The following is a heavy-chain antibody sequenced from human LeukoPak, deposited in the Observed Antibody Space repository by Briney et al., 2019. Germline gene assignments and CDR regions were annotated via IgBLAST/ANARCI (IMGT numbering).Heavy chain of an antibody. J-gene: IGHJ4*02. V-gene: IGHV3-49*03. CDR1: GFTFGDYA. CDR3: TREMAMYYDFWSGYQPFDY. CDR2: IRSKAYGGTT. Sequence: PGRXLRLSCTASGFTFGDYAMSWFRQAPGKGLEWVGFIRSKAYGGTTEYAASVKGRFTISRDDSKSIAYLQMNSLKTEDTAVYYCTREMAMYYDFWSGYQPFDYWGQGTLVTVSS. D-gene: IGHD3-3*01.